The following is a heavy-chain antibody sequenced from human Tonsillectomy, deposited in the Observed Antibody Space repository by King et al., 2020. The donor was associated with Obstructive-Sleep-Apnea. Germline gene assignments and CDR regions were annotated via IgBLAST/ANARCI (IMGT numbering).Heavy chain of an antibody. Sequence: VQLVESGGGVVQPGRSLRLSCAASGFTFSSYAMHWVRQAPGKGLEWVAVISYDGSNKYYADSVKGRFTISRDNSKNTLYLQMNSLRAEDTAVYYCAKNIQLWLLTSPGVDYWGQGTLVTVSS. CDR1: GFTFSSYA. V-gene: IGHV3-30*04. D-gene: IGHD5-18*01. J-gene: IGHJ4*02. CDR3: AKNIQLWLLTSPGVDY. CDR2: ISYDGSNK.